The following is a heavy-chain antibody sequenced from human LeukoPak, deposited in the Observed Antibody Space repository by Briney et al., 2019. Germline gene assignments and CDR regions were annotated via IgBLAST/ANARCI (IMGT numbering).Heavy chain of an antibody. V-gene: IGHV4-34*01. CDR1: GGSFSGYY. Sequence: SETLSLTCAVYGGSFSGYYWSWIRQPPGKGLEWIGEINHSGSTNYNPSLKSRVTISVDTSKNQFSLKLSSVTAADTAVYYCATRPKGYSGYYWGQGTLVTVSS. CDR3: ATRPKGYSGYY. J-gene: IGHJ4*02. D-gene: IGHD5-12*01. CDR2: INHSGST.